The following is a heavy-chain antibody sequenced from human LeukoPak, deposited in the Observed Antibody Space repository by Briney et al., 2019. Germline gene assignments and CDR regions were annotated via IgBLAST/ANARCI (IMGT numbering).Heavy chain of an antibody. CDR2: IYTSGST. V-gene: IGHV4-61*02. CDR1: GGSISSGSYY. CDR3: ARDIVVVPAAIGFDP. Sequence: SQTLSLTCTVSGGSISSGSYYWSWIRQPAWKGLEWIGRIYTSGSTNYNPSLKSRVTISVDTSKNQFSLKLSSVTAADTAVYYCARDIVVVPAAIGFDPWGQGTLVTVSS. D-gene: IGHD2-2*01. J-gene: IGHJ5*02.